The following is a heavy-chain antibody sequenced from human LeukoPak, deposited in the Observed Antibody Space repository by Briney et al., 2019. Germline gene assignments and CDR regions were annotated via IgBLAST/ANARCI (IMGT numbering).Heavy chain of an antibody. V-gene: IGHV3-48*01. D-gene: IGHD3-10*01. J-gene: IGHJ4*02. CDR3: ARDRITMVRGVIRNYFDY. Sequence: GGSLRLSCAASGFTFSSYWMRCVRQAPGKGLEWVSYISSSSSTIYYADSVKGRFTISRDNAKNSLYLQMNSLRAEDTAVYYCARDRITMVRGVIRNYFDYWGQGTLVTVSS. CDR2: ISSSSSTI. CDR1: GFTFSSYW.